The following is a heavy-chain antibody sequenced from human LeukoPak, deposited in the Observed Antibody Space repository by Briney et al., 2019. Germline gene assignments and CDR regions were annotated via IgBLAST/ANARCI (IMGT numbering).Heavy chain of an antibody. Sequence: PGGSLRLSCAGSGFTFSNYAMTWVRQAPGKGLEWVSSISSSSSYIYYADSVKGRFTISRDNAKSSLYLQMNSLRAEDAAVYYCARKSLYSSGWDFDYWGQGTLVTVSS. J-gene: IGHJ4*02. V-gene: IGHV3-21*01. CDR3: ARKSLYSSGWDFDY. D-gene: IGHD6-19*01. CDR1: GFTFSNYA. CDR2: ISSSSSYI.